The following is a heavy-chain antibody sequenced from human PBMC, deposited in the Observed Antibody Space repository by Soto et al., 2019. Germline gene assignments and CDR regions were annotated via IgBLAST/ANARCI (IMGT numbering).Heavy chain of an antibody. V-gene: IGHV4-38-2*02. CDR2: IYHSGNT. J-gene: IGHJ3*02. CDR1: GYSIRSGYY. CDR3: ARGADIEATTGDAFDI. D-gene: IGHD5-12*01. Sequence: PSETLSLTCTVSGYSIRSGYYWGWIRQSPGKGLEWIGSIYHSGNTYYNPSLKSRASISLDTSMTQFSLKVNSVTAADTAMYYCARGADIEATTGDAFDIWGQGTMVTV.